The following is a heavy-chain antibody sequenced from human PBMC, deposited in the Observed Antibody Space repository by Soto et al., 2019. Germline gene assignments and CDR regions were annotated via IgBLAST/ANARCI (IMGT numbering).Heavy chain of an antibody. CDR1: GASISSTSYF. Sequence: ETLSLTCTVSGASISSTSYFWGWIRQPPGKGLEWVSAISGSGGSTYYADSVKGRFTISRDNSKNTLYLQMNSLRAEDTAVYYCAKGSITMIVVVTSWGQGTLVTVSS. V-gene: IGHV3-23*01. J-gene: IGHJ5*02. CDR3: AKGSITMIVVVTS. D-gene: IGHD3-22*01. CDR2: ISGSGGST.